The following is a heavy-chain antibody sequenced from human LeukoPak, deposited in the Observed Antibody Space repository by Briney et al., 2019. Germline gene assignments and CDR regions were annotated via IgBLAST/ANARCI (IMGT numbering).Heavy chain of an antibody. D-gene: IGHD1-26*01. V-gene: IGHV1-46*01. Sequence: GASVRVSCTASGYTFTSYCMHWVRQAPGQGLEWMAPINPTSGSTGYAQKFQGRVTMTRDMSTSTDYMELSSLRSEDTAIYYCARDNSVGDNAWWFDPWGQGTLVTVSS. CDR3: ARDNSVGDNAWWFDP. CDR2: INPTSGST. J-gene: IGHJ5*02. CDR1: GYTFTSYC.